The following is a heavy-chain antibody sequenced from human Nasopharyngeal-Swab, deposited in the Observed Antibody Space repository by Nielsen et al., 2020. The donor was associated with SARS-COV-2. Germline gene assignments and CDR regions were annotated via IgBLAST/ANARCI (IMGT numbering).Heavy chain of an antibody. CDR3: ARAFGGGYYYGMDV. D-gene: IGHD3-10*01. CDR2: ISYDGSNK. Sequence: GGSLRLSCAASGFTFSSYAMSWVRQAPGKGLEWVAVISYDGSNKYYADSMKGRFTISRDNSKNTLYLQMNSLRAEDTAVYYCARAFGGGYYYGMDVWGQGTTVTVSS. J-gene: IGHJ6*02. CDR1: GFTFSSYA. V-gene: IGHV3-30-3*01.